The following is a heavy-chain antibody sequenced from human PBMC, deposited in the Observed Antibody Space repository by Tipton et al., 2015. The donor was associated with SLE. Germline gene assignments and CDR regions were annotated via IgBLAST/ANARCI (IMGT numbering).Heavy chain of an antibody. Sequence: LRLSCTVSGGSISGQFWSWIRQPPGKGLEWIGYGYYTGSTNYNPSLKSRVTISVDTSKNQFSLTLTSVTAADSAVYYCAREGEMATVGDPFDVWGQGTLVTVSS. J-gene: IGHJ3*01. D-gene: IGHD5-24*01. CDR1: GGSISGQF. CDR3: AREGEMATVGDPFDV. V-gene: IGHV4-59*11. CDR2: GYYTGST.